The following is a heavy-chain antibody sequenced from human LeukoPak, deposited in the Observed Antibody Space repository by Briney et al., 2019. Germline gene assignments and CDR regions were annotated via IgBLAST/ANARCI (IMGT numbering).Heavy chain of an antibody. V-gene: IGHV1-8*01. CDR1: GYTFTSYD. Sequence: ASLKVSCKASGYTFTSYDINWVRQTTGQGLEWMGWMNPNSGNTGYAQKFQGRVTMTRNTSISTAYMELSSLRSEDTAVYYCARVPAAIGYYYYGMDVWGQGTTVTVSS. D-gene: IGHD2-2*01. CDR3: ARVPAAIGYYYYGMDV. CDR2: MNPNSGNT. J-gene: IGHJ6*02.